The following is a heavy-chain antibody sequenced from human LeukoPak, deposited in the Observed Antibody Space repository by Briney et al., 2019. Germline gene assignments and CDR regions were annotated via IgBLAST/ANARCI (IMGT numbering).Heavy chain of an antibody. V-gene: IGHV1-69*05. D-gene: IGHD3-3*01. CDR1: GGTFSSYA. Sequence: SVKVSCEASGGTFSSYAISWVRQAPGQGLEWMGGIIPIFGTANYAQKFQGRVTITTDESTSTAYMELSSLRSEDTAVYYCAREGPDFWSGKTYYYYYMDVWGKGTTVTVSS. CDR2: IIPIFGTA. CDR3: AREGPDFWSGKTYYYYYMDV. J-gene: IGHJ6*03.